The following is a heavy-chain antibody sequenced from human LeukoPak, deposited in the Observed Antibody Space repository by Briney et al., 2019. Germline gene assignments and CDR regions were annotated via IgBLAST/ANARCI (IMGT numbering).Heavy chain of an antibody. CDR2: FYHSGTI. D-gene: IGHD3-10*01. CDR1: GGSITSSNSF. CDR3: ARQGVVPNKAGWYFDL. Sequence: SETLSLTCIVSGGSITSSNSFWGWIRPPPGKGLELIGGFYHSGTIFYRPSLGSRVAISIDTSKNQFSLRLLSVTAADTAVYYCARQGVVPNKAGWYFDLWGRGTLVTVSS. J-gene: IGHJ2*01. V-gene: IGHV4-39*01.